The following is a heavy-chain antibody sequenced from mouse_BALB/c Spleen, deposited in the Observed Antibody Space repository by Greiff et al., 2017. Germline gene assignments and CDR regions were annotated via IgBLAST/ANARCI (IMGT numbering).Heavy chain of an antibody. CDR3: ARDVTTALDY. CDR2: ISSGGSYT. V-gene: IGHV5-9-4*01. J-gene: IGHJ2*01. CDR1: GFTFSSYA. Sequence: EVQVVESGGGLVKPGGSLKLSCAASGFTFSSYAMSWVRQSPEKRLEWVAEISSGGSYTYYPDTVTGRFTISRDNAKNTLYLEMSSLRSEDTAMYYCARDVTTALDYWGQGTTLTVSS. D-gene: IGHD1-2*01.